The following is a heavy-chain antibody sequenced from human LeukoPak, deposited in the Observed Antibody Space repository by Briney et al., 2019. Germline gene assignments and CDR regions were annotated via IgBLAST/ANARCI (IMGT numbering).Heavy chain of an antibody. V-gene: IGHV3-30*02. Sequence: GGSLRLSCAASGFTFSSYGMHWVRQAPGKGLEWVAFIRYDGSNKYYADSVKGRFTISRDNSKTTLYLQMNSLRAEDTAVYYCAKDLRYYDSSGYWGQGTLVTVSS. D-gene: IGHD3-22*01. J-gene: IGHJ4*02. CDR3: AKDLRYYDSSGY. CDR1: GFTFSSYG. CDR2: IRYDGSNK.